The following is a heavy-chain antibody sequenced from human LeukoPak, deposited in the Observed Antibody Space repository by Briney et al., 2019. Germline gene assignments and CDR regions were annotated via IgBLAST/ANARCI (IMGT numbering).Heavy chain of an antibody. J-gene: IGHJ6*03. CDR2: IRYDGGNT. V-gene: IGHV3-30*02. D-gene: IGHD2/OR15-2a*01. CDR3: ARDGGYDFLTHYYYMDG. CDR1: GFIFSNYA. Sequence: PGGSLRLSCAASGFIFSNYAMQWVRQAPGMGLEWVAFIRYDGGNTYYADSVKGRFTISRDNSKNSLYVQMNSLRAEDTAVYYCARDGGYDFLTHYYYMDGWGRGTTVTVSS.